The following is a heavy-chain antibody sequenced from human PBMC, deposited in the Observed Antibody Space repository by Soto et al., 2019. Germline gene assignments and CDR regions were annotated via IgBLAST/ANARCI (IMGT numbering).Heavy chain of an antibody. CDR2: INPNSGGT. Sequence: ASVKVSCKASGYTFTGYYMHWVRQAPGQGLEWMGWINPNSGGTNYAQKFQGWVTMTRDTSISTAYMELSRLRSDDTAGYCCATGYSSSRFDYWGQGTLVTVSS. CDR1: GYTFTGYY. V-gene: IGHV1-2*04. D-gene: IGHD6-13*01. CDR3: ATGYSSSRFDY. J-gene: IGHJ4*02.